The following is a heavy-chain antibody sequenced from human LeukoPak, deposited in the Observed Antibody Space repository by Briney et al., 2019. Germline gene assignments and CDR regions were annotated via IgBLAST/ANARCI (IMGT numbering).Heavy chain of an antibody. CDR1: GGSISSYY. V-gene: IGHV4-59*06. CDR3: ARRPPVFGVIIIGDTFDI. CDR2: MYHGGST. D-gene: IGHD3-3*01. Sequence: SETLSLTCTVSGGSISSYYWSWIRQPAGKGLEWIGYMYHGGSTDYNPSLKSRVTISVDRSKNQFSLKLSSVTAADTAVYYCARRPPVFGVIIIGDTFDIWGQGTMVTVS. J-gene: IGHJ3*02.